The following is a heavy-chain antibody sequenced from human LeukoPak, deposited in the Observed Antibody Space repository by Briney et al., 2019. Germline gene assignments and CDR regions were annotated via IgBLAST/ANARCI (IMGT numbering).Heavy chain of an antibody. J-gene: IGHJ5*02. CDR2: FDPEDGET. CDR3: ATGLGRSTFGGVIGWFDP. Sequence: ASVKVSCKVSGYSLTELSMHWVRQAPGKGLEWMGGFDPEDGETIYAQKFQGRVTMTEDTSTDTAYMELSSLRSEDTAVYYCATGLGRSTFGGVIGWFDPWGQGTLVTVSS. V-gene: IGHV1-24*01. D-gene: IGHD3-16*02. CDR1: GYSLTELS.